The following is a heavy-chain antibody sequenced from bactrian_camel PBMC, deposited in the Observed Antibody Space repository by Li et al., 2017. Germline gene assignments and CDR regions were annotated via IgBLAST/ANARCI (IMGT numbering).Heavy chain of an antibody. J-gene: IGHJ4*01. CDR3: AAGFAMLVRWLLVENEYTS. Sequence: QVQLVESGGGAVQTGGSLRLSCEVSKYTYSSRCMGWFRQAPGKEREGDAAIYTGGGATFYADSVKGRFTISQDNALKILYLQLNSLKPEDTARYYCAAGFAMLVRWLLVENEYTSWGQGTQVTVS. CDR1: KYTYSSRC. D-gene: IGHD6*01. CDR2: IYTGGGAT. V-gene: IGHV3S1*01.